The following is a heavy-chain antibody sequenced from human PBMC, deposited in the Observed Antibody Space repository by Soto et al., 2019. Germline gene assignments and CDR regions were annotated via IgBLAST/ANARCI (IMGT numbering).Heavy chain of an antibody. D-gene: IGHD5-18*01. CDR2: IIPIFGTA. CDR3: ARLGADTAMDFYYYYGMDV. Sequence: GASVKVSCKASGGTFSSYAISWVLQAPGQGLEWMGGIIPIFGTANYAQKFQGRVTITADESTSTAYMELSSLRSEDTAVYYCARLGADTAMDFYYYYGMDVWGQGTTVTVSS. V-gene: IGHV1-69*13. J-gene: IGHJ6*02. CDR1: GGTFSSYA.